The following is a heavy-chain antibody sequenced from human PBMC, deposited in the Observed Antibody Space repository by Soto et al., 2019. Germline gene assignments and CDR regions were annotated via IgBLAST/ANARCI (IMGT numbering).Heavy chain of an antibody. CDR1: GGSISSGDYY. CDR3: ARLVQLLQGRWFDP. CDR2: IYYSGGT. Sequence: SETLSVTCTVSGGSISSGDYYWSWIRQPPGKGLEWIGYIYYSGGTYYNPSLKSRVTISVDTSKNQFSLKLSSVTAADTAVYYCARLVQLLQGRWFDPWGQGTLVTVSS. J-gene: IGHJ5*02. D-gene: IGHD2-15*01. V-gene: IGHV4-30-4*01.